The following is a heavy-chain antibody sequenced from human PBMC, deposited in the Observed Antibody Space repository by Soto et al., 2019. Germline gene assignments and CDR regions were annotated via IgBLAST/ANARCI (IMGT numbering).Heavy chain of an antibody. V-gene: IGHV4-59*01. D-gene: IGHD3-16*02. CDR3: ARVGYYDYVWGSYRQKGGAFDI. J-gene: IGHJ3*02. Sequence: KTSETLSLTCTVSGGSISSYYWSWIRQPPGKGLEWIGYIYYSGSTNYNPSLKSRVTISVDTSKNQFSLKLSSVTAADTAVYYCARVGYYDYVWGSYRQKGGAFDIWGQGTMVTVSS. CDR1: GGSISSYY. CDR2: IYYSGST.